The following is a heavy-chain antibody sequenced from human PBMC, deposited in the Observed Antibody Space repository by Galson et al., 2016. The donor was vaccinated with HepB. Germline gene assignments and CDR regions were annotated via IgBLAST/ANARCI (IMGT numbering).Heavy chain of an antibody. CDR3: ARDETRYNSSLNYYYYYYMDV. V-gene: IGHV6-1*01. J-gene: IGHJ6*03. CDR1: GDSVSSNSAA. D-gene: IGHD6-13*01. Sequence: CAISGDSVSSNSAAWNWIRQSPSRGLEWLGRTYYRSKWYNDYAVSVKSRITINPDTSKNQFSLHLNSVTPEDTAVYYCARDETRYNSSLNYYYYYYMDVWGKGTTVTVPS. CDR2: TYYRSKWYN.